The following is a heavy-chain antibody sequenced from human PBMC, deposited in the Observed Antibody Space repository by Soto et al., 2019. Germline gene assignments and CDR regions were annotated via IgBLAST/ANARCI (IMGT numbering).Heavy chain of an antibody. Sequence: VASVKVSCKASGGTFSSYAISWVRQAPGQGLEWMGGIIPIFGTANYAQKFQGRVTITADESTSTAYMELSSLRSEDTAVYYCARAGWFAEGYFDFWGQGTPVTVSS. D-gene: IGHD3-10*01. CDR3: ARAGWFAEGYFDF. CDR2: IIPIFGTA. J-gene: IGHJ4*02. CDR1: GGTFSSYA. V-gene: IGHV1-69*13.